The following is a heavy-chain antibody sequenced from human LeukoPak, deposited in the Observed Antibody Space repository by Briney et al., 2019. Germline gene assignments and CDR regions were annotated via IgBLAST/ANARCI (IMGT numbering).Heavy chain of an antibody. J-gene: IGHJ6*03. D-gene: IGHD6-6*01. Sequence: PGRSLRLSCAASGFTFSSYGMHWVRQAPGKGLEWVAVIWYDGSNKYYADSVKGRFTISRDNSKNTLYLQMNSLRAEDTAVYYCAKQGLGSSGDPYYYYMDVWGKGTTVTVSS. CDR1: GFTFSSYG. V-gene: IGHV3-33*06. CDR3: AKQGLGSSGDPYYYYMDV. CDR2: IWYDGSNK.